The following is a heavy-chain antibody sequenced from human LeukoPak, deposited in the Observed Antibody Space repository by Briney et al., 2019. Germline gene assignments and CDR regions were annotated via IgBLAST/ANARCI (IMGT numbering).Heavy chain of an antibody. D-gene: IGHD2-15*01. CDR2: ISYDGSNK. Sequence: PGGSLRLSCAASGFTFSSYAMHWVRQAPGKGLEWVAVISYDGSNKYYADSVKGRFTISRDNSKNTLYLQMNSLRAEDTAVYYCAREGRYCSGGSCYDWFDPWGQETLVTVSS. J-gene: IGHJ5*02. CDR1: GFTFSSYA. V-gene: IGHV3-30*04. CDR3: AREGRYCSGGSCYDWFDP.